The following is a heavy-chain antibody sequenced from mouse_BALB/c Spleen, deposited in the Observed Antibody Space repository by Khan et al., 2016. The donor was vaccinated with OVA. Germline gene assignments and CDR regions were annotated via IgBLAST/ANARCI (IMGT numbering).Heavy chain of an antibody. J-gene: IGHJ3*01. CDR2: INPSDGDT. CDR3: SRSGYGTFAY. D-gene: IGHD2-1*01. Sequence: QVQLKESGAELVKPGASVKLSCKASGYTFTSYYMYWVKQRPGQGLEWIGEINPSDGDTNFNEKFKSKATLTVDKSSSTVYMQLSSLTSEESAVYYCSRSGYGTFAYWGQGTLVTVSA. CDR1: GYTFTSYY. V-gene: IGHV1S81*02.